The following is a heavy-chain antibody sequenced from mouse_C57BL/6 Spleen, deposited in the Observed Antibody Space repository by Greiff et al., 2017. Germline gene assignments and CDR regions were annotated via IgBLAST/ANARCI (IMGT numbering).Heavy chain of an antibody. CDR1: GYTFTSYW. CDR3: AREGNYGTVYAMDY. V-gene: IGHV1-64*01. Sequence: VQLQQPGAELVKPGASVKLSCKASGYTFTSYWMHWVKQRPGQGLEWIGMIHPNSGSTNYNEKFKSKATLTVDKSSSTAYMQLSSLTSEDSAVYYCAREGNYGTVYAMDYWGQGTSVTVSS. CDR2: IHPNSGST. J-gene: IGHJ4*01. D-gene: IGHD1-1*01.